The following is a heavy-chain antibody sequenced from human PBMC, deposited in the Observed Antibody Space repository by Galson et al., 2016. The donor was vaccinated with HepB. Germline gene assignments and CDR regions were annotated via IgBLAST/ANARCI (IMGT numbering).Heavy chain of an antibody. CDR3: AREQYLGSSYGTYLEY. CDR2: IKQDGSER. D-gene: IGHD5-18*01. J-gene: IGHJ4*02. Sequence: SLRLSCAASGFSFSNYWMTWVRQVPGRGLEWVANIKQDGSERYHVDSVKGRFTISRDNAKNSLYLQMNNLRDEDTAVYYCAREQYLGSSYGTYLEYWGQGTLVTVSS. V-gene: IGHV3-7*01. CDR1: GFSFSNYW.